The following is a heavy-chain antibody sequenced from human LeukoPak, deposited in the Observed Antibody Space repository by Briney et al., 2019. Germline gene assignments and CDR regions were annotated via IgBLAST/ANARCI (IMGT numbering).Heavy chain of an antibody. CDR2: IYYSGST. CDR3: TVGATHYYMDV. V-gene: IGHV4-59*08. D-gene: IGHD3-16*01. CDR1: GGSIRGYY. Sequence: SETLSLTCTVSGGSIRGYYWSWVRQPPGKGLECIAYIYYSGSTNYNPSLKSRVTISLDTSKNQFSLKLSSVTAADTAVYYCTVGATHYYMDVWGKGTTVTVSS. J-gene: IGHJ6*03.